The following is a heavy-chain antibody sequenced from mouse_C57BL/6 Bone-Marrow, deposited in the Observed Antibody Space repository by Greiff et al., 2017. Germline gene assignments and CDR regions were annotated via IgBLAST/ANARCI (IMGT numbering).Heavy chain of an antibody. D-gene: IGHD2-5*01. CDR2: IDPSDSYT. CDR1: GYTFTSYW. Sequence: QVQLQQPGAELVRPGTSVKLSCKASGYTFTSYWMHWVKQRPGHGLEWIGVIDPSDSYTNYNQKFKGKATLTVDTSSSTAYMQLSSRTSEDSAVYYCARIVTYVDDWGQGTTLTVSS. J-gene: IGHJ2*01. CDR3: ARIVTYVDD. V-gene: IGHV1-59*01.